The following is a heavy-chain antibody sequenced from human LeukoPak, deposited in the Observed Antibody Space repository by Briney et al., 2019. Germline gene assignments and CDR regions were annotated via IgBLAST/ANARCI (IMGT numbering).Heavy chain of an antibody. J-gene: IGHJ4*02. Sequence: GPVKVSCKASGYTFTSYGISWVRQAPGQGLEWMGWISAYNGNTNYAQKLQGRVTMTTDTSTSTAYMELRSLRSDDTAVYYCARDIAAAGTGGGYYFDYWGQGTLVTVSS. V-gene: IGHV1-18*01. D-gene: IGHD6-13*01. CDR1: GYTFTSYG. CDR2: ISAYNGNT. CDR3: ARDIAAAGTGGGYYFDY.